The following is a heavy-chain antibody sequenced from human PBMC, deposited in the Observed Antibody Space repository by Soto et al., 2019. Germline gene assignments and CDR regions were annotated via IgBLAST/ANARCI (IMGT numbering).Heavy chain of an antibody. J-gene: IGHJ4*02. D-gene: IGHD1-1*01. CDR2: ISSSSSYI. CDR3: ARETVTTRYYFDY. Sequence: VGSLRLSCAASGFTFSSYSMNWVRQAPGKGLEWVSSISSSSSYIYYADSVKGRFTISRDNAKNSLYLQMNSLRAEDTAVYYCARETVTTRYYFDYWGQGTLVTVSS. CDR1: GFTFSSYS. V-gene: IGHV3-21*01.